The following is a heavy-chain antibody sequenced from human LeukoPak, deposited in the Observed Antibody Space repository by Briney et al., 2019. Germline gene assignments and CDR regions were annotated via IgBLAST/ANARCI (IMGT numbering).Heavy chain of an antibody. Sequence: GGSLRLSCAASGFTVSSNYMSWVRQAPGKGLEWVSAISGSGGSTYYADSVKGRFTISRDNSKNTLYLQMNSLRAEDTAVYYCAKGSGSLSYWGQGTLVTVSS. CDR2: ISGSGGST. V-gene: IGHV3-23*01. CDR3: AKGSGSLSY. D-gene: IGHD1-26*01. J-gene: IGHJ4*02. CDR1: GFTVSSNY.